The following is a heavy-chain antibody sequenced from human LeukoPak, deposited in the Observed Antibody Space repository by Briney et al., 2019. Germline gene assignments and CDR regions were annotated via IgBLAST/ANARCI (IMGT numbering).Heavy chain of an antibody. J-gene: IGHJ4*02. Sequence: AGRSLRLSCTASGFTFGDYAMSWVRQAPGQGLEWVGFIRSKAYGGTTEYAASVKGRFTISRDDSKSIAYLQMNSLKTEDTAVYYCTRVLGGSSSPLTTDYWGQGTLVTVSS. V-gene: IGHV3-49*04. D-gene: IGHD6-13*01. CDR2: IRSKAYGGTT. CDR3: TRVLGGSSSPLTTDY. CDR1: GFTFGDYA.